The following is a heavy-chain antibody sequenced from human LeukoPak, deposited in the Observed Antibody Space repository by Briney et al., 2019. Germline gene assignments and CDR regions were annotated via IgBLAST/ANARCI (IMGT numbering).Heavy chain of an antibody. CDR2: ITGTGYDI. CDR3: TRDADPIELKDY. CDR1: GFTFSTYW. J-gene: IGHJ4*02. V-gene: IGHV3-21*06. D-gene: IGHD3-10*01. Sequence: PGGSLRLSCAASGFTFSTYWMNWVRQAPGKGLEWVSSITGTGYDIYYADSVRGRFTISRDNAKNPLFLRMNSLRAEDTALYYCTRDADPIELKDYWGQGSLVTVSS.